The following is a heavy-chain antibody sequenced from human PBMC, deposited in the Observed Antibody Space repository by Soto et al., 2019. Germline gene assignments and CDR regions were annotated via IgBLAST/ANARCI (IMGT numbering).Heavy chain of an antibody. J-gene: IGHJ4*02. D-gene: IGHD4-17*01. CDR3: ARDHYGDYIFDY. V-gene: IGHV3-48*02. CDR1: GVPFRSYS. Sequence: GGSLRLSCAASGVPFRSYSMNWVRPAPGKGLEWVSYISSGTTTIYYADSVKGRFTISRDNAKNSLYLQMNSLRDEDTAVYYCARDHYGDYIFDYWGQGTLVTSPQ. CDR2: ISSGTTTI.